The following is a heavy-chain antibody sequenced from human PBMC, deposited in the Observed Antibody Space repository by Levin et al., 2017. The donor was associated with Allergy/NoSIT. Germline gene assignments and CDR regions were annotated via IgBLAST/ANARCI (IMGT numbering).Heavy chain of an antibody. D-gene: IGHD2-15*01. J-gene: IGHJ3*01. CDR3: TKDRLMVAVPYDAFDF. CDR2: ISWNSGNI. V-gene: IGHV3-9*01. Sequence: SLKISSAASGFTFEDFAMHWVRQAPGKGLEWVAGISWNSGNIGYADSVKGRFTISRDNPKNFIYLQMNSLRAEDSALYYCTKDRLMVAVPYDAFDFWGQGTVVIVSS. CDR1: GFTFEDFA.